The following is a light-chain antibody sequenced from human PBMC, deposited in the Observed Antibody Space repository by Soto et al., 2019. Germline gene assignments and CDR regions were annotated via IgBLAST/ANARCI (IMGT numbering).Light chain of an antibody. J-gene: IGKJ3*01. CDR3: QQYGSSPRFT. CDR1: QSVSISY. V-gene: IGKV3-20*01. Sequence: EIVLTQSPGTLSLSPGEKGTLSCRASQSVSISYLAWYQQKPGQAPRLLIYGASSTATGIPDRFSGSGSGTDFTLTISRLEPEDFALYYCQQYGSSPRFTFGPGTKVDIK. CDR2: GAS.